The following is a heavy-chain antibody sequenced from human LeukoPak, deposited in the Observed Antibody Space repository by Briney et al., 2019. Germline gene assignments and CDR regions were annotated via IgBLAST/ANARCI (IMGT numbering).Heavy chain of an antibody. CDR2: IYYSGST. V-gene: IGHV4-39*01. CDR3: ARVIIVGATLGNWFDP. CDR1: GGSISSSSYY. J-gene: IGHJ5*02. D-gene: IGHD1-26*01. Sequence: SETLSLTCTVSGGSISSSSYYWGWIRQPPGKGLEWIGSIYYSGSTYYNPSLKSRVTISVDTSKNQFSLKLSSVTAADTAVYYCARVIIVGATLGNWFDPWGQRTLVTVSS.